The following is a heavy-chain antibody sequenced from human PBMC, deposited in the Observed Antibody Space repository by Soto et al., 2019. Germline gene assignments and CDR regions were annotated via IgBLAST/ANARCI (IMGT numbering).Heavy chain of an antibody. CDR2: IYYSGTT. Sequence: QVQLQESGPGLVKPSDTLSLTCAVSGYSISSSNWWGWIRQPPGKGLEWIGYIYYSGTTYYNPSLKSRVTMSVVTSKDQCSLMLTSMTAVEPAVYYCSRREIQGPIDYWGQGTLVTVSS. CDR1: GYSISSSNW. J-gene: IGHJ4*02. CDR3: SRREIQGPIDY. D-gene: IGHD1-26*01. V-gene: IGHV4-28*01.